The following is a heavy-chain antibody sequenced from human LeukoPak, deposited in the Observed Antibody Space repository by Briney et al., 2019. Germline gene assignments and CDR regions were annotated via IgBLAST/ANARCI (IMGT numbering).Heavy chain of an antibody. V-gene: IGHV1-18*01. CDR2: ISAYNGNT. J-gene: IGHJ4*02. D-gene: IGHD3-22*01. Sequence: GASVKVSCKASGYTFTSYGISWVRQAPGQGLEWMGWISAYNGNTNHAQKLQGRVTMTTDTSTSTAYMELRSLRSDDTAVYYCAVVRAGYYYDSSGYYPLVYWGQGTLVTVSS. CDR3: AVVRAGYYYDSSGYYPLVY. CDR1: GYTFTSYG.